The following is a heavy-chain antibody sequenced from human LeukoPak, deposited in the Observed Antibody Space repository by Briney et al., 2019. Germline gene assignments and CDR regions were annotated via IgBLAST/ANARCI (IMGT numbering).Heavy chain of an antibody. J-gene: IGHJ4*02. CDR2: INTDGSST. D-gene: IGHD6-13*01. Sequence: TGGSLRLSRAASGFTFSSYWMHWVRHAPGKGLVWVSRINTDGSSTSYADSVKGRFTISRDDAKNTLYLQMNSLRAEDTAVYYCARVSSSSWWALDYWGQGTLVTVSS. CDR3: ARVSSSSWWALDY. V-gene: IGHV3-74*01. CDR1: GFTFSSYW.